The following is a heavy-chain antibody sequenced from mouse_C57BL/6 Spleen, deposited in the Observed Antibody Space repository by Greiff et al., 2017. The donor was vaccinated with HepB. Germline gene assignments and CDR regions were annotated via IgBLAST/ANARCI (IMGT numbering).Heavy chain of an antibody. V-gene: IGHV1-55*01. J-gene: IGHJ2*01. Sequence: QVQLQQPGAELVKPGASVKMSCKASGYTFTSYWITWVKQGPGQGLEWVGDIYPGSGSTNYNEKFKSKATLTVDTSASTAYMQLSSLTSEDSAVYYCARESILRHYFDYWGQGTTLTVSS. CDR3: ARESILRHYFDY. CDR2: IYPGSGST. D-gene: IGHD1-2*01. CDR1: GYTFTSYW.